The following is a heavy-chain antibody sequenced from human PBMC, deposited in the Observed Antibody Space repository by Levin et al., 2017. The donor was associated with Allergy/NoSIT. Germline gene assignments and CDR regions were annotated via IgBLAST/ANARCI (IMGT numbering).Heavy chain of an antibody. V-gene: IGHV3-7*01. J-gene: IGHJ6*02. D-gene: IGHD2-8*01. Sequence: GGSLRLSCAASGFAATGFTFSTYWMSSVRQAPGKGLEWVANIKQDGSEKHYVDSVKGRFTISRDNAKNSLYLQMNSLSAEYTAVYYCARELGTKTYHYDYDGMDLWGQGTPVTVSS. CDR1: GFAATGFTFSTYW. CDR3: ARELGTKTYHYDYDGMDL. CDR2: IKQDGSEK.